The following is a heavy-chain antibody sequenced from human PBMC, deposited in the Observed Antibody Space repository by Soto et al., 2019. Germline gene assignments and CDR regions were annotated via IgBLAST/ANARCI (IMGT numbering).Heavy chain of an antibody. CDR3: ARVTRIVGATLLPPRLDV. CDR2: IDPSDSYT. Sequence: GESLKISCKGSGYSFTSYWISWVRQMPGKGLEWMGRIDPSDSYTNYSPSFQGHVTISADKSISTAYLQWSSLKASDTAMYYCARVTRIVGATLLPPRLDVWGQGTTVTVSS. CDR1: GYSFTSYW. D-gene: IGHD1-26*01. J-gene: IGHJ6*02. V-gene: IGHV5-10-1*01.